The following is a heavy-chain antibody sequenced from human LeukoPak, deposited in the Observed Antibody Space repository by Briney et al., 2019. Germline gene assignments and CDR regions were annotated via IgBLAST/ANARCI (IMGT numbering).Heavy chain of an antibody. CDR2: ITWNGGST. CDR1: GFRFDDYG. CDR3: AKGVNGISYTFDY. V-gene: IGHV3-20*04. Sequence: PGGSLRLSCAASGFRFDDYGMSWVRQAPGKGLEWVSGITWNGGSTGYADSVKGRFTISRDNAKNSLYLQMNSLRAEDTALYYCAKGVNGISYTFDYWGRGTLVTVSS. J-gene: IGHJ4*02. D-gene: IGHD2-8*01.